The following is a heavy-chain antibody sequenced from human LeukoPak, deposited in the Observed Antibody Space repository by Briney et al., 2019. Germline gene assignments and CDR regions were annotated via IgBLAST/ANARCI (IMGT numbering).Heavy chain of an antibody. J-gene: IGHJ6*03. Sequence: SETLSLTCTVSGGSISSYYWSWVRQPPGKGLEWIGYVYYSGSTNYNPSLKSRVTISVDTSKNQFSLKLSSVTAADTAVYYCARTYYDFWSGFYYYYMDVWGKGTTVTVSS. CDR3: ARTYYDFWSGFYYYYMDV. CDR2: VYYSGST. D-gene: IGHD3-3*01. V-gene: IGHV4-59*01. CDR1: GGSISSYY.